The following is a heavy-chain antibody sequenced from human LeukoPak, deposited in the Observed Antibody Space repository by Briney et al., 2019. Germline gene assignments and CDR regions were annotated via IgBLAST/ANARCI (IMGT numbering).Heavy chain of an antibody. V-gene: IGHV4-39*07. CDR2: INHSGST. D-gene: IGHD3-10*01. J-gene: IGHJ5*02. CDR3: ARRPITKQKNWFDP. Sequence: PSETLSLTCTVSGGSISSGSYYWSWIRQPPGKGLEWIGEINHSGSTNYNPSLKSRVTISVDTSKNQFSLKLSSVTAADTAVYYCARRPITKQKNWFDPWAQGTLVTVSS. CDR1: GGSISSGSYY.